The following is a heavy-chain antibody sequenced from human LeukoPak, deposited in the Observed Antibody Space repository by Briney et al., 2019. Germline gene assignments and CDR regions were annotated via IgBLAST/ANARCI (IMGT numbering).Heavy chain of an antibody. CDR2: IWYGGSNK. J-gene: IGHJ3*02. CDR3: AKDRQSRFAFDI. CDR1: GFTFSSYG. V-gene: IGHV3-30*02. Sequence: GGALRLSCAASGFTFSSYGMHWVRQAPGKGLEWVEVIWYGGSNKYYADSVKGRFTISRDNSKNTLYLQMNSLRAEDTAVYYCAKDRQSRFAFDIWGQGTMVTVSS. D-gene: IGHD3-3*01.